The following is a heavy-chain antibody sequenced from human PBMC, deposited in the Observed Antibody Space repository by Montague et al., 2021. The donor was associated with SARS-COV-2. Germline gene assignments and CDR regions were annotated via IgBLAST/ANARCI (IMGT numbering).Heavy chain of an antibody. Sequence: SLRLSCAGSGFTFGDYAISWIRQTPGKGLEWVGFIRSKAYGGTTQYAASAEGKFTISRDDSKSIAYLQINSLKSDDTALYYAAAGLLYFDYWGQGALVTVSS. V-gene: IGHV3-49*03. D-gene: IGHD6-13*01. CDR1: GFTFGDYA. CDR3: AAGLLYFDY. J-gene: IGHJ4*02. CDR2: IRSKAYGGTT.